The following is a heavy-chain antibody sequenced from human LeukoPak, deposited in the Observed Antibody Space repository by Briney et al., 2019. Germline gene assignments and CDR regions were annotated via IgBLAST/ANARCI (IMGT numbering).Heavy chain of an antibody. Sequence: KPSETLSLTYAVYGGSISSGDYYWSWIRQPPGKGLEWIGYIYYSGTTYYNPSLKSRVTISVDTSKNQFSLKLSSVTAADTAVYYCAGDGVNCSSTSCYNHHELECYYYYMDVWGKGTTVTVSS. CDR2: IYYSGTT. D-gene: IGHD2-2*02. CDR3: AGDGVNCSSTSCYNHHELECYYYYMDV. CDR1: GGSISSGDYY. V-gene: IGHV4-30-4*08. J-gene: IGHJ6*03.